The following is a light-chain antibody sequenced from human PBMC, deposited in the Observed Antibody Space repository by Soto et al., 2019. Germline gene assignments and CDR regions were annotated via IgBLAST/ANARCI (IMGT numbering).Light chain of an antibody. CDR3: QQYNNWPLIT. Sequence: EIVLTQSPATLSLSPGERANISCRASQSVTTYLAWFQQKPGQAPRHLIYDASSRATGIPARFSGSGSGTLFTLTITSLQSEDFAVYFCQQYNNWPLITFGQGTRLEIK. J-gene: IGKJ5*01. V-gene: IGKV3D-15*01. CDR1: QSVTTY. CDR2: DAS.